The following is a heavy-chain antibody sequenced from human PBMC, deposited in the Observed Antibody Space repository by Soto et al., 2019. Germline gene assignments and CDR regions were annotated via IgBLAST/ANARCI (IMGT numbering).Heavy chain of an antibody. J-gene: IGHJ3*02. D-gene: IGHD2-21*01. Sequence: QVQLQESGPGLVKPSETLSLTCTVSDGSVSSGSYYWNWIRQPPGKGLEWIGLIYYSGSTHYNPTLQGRLTISVHTSRSPFSLRLSAVTAADTAIYYCARDRGDPTLAFEIWGQGTRVTVSS. CDR2: IYYSGST. CDR1: DGSVSSGSYY. CDR3: ARDRGDPTLAFEI. V-gene: IGHV4-61*01.